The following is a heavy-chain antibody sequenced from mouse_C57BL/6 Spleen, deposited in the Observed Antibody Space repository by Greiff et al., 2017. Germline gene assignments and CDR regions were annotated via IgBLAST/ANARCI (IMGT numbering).Heavy chain of an antibody. CDR1: GYAFTSYW. V-gene: IGHV1-62-3*01. Sequence: QVQLQQSGAELVKPGASVKLSCKASGYAFTSYWMHWVKQRPGRGLEWIGKIDPRSGGTNYNGKFKGKATLTADKSSSTAYMQLSSLTSEDSAVYYCARAGGLSFAYWGQGTLVTVSA. CDR2: IDPRSGGT. CDR3: ARAGGLSFAY. D-gene: IGHD3-3*01. J-gene: IGHJ3*01.